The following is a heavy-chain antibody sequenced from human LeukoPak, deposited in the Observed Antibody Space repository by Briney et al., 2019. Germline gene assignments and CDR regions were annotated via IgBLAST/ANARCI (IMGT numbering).Heavy chain of an antibody. Sequence: GASVRGSCKASGYTFSSHDINWVRQATGQGLEWMGWMNPNSGNTGYAQKFQGRVIMTRDTSINTAYLEFYSLRSEDTAVYYCARGYSPTLRTTGNDYWGQGTLVTVSS. J-gene: IGHJ4*02. CDR3: ARGYSPTLRTTGNDY. D-gene: IGHD1-1*01. CDR1: GYTFSSHD. V-gene: IGHV1-8*01. CDR2: MNPNSGNT.